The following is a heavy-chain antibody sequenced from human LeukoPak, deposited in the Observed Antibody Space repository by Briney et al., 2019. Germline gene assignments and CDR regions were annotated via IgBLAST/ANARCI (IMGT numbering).Heavy chain of an antibody. CDR3: ARGGGYDDSSGYYLDY. CDR1: GFTFSSYG. V-gene: IGHV3-30*02. Sequence: PGGSLRLSCAASGFTFSSYGMHWVRQAPGKGLEWVAFIRYDGSNKYYADSVEGRFTISRDNAKNSLYLQMNSLRAEDTAVYYCARGGGYDDSSGYYLDYWGQGTLVTVSS. D-gene: IGHD3-22*01. J-gene: IGHJ4*02. CDR2: IRYDGSNK.